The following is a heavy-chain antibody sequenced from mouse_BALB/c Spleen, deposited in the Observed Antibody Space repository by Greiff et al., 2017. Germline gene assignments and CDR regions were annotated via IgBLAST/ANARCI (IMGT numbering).Heavy chain of an antibody. CDR3: ARYGYGNWFYAMDY. D-gene: IGHD2-10*02. CDR2: ISYSGST. CDR1: GYSITSDYA. V-gene: IGHV3-2*02. Sequence: VQLKESGPGLVKPSQSLSLTCTVTGYSITSDYAWNWIRQFPGNTLEWMGYISYSGSTSYNPSLKSRISITRDTSKNQFFLQLNSVTTEDTATYYCARYGYGNWFYAMDYWGQGTSVTVSS. J-gene: IGHJ4*01.